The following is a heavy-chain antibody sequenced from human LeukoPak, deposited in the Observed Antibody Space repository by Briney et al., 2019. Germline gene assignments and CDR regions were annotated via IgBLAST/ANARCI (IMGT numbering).Heavy chain of an antibody. D-gene: IGHD2-2*01. CDR1: GFTFSSYG. J-gene: IGHJ4*02. Sequence: PGGSLRLSCAASGFTFSSYGMHWVRQAPGKGLEWVAAISYDGSNKYYADSVKGRFTISRDNSKNTLYLQMNSLRAEDTAVYYCAKSRRDRPFDYWGQGTLVTVSS. CDR2: ISYDGSNK. CDR3: AKSRRDRPFDY. V-gene: IGHV3-30*18.